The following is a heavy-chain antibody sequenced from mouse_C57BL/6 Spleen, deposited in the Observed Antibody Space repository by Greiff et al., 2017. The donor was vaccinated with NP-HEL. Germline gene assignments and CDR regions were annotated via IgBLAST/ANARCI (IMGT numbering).Heavy chain of an antibody. CDR2: IYPGDGDT. CDR3: AREDYGSSLYFDY. V-gene: IGHV1-82*01. CDR1: GYAFSSSW. D-gene: IGHD1-1*01. J-gene: IGHJ2*01. Sequence: QVQLKQSGPELVKPGASVKISCKASGYAFSSSWMNWVKQRPGKGLEWIGRIYPGDGDTNYNGKFKGKATLTADKSSSTAYMQLSSLTSEDSAVYFCAREDYGSSLYFDYWGQGTTLTVSS.